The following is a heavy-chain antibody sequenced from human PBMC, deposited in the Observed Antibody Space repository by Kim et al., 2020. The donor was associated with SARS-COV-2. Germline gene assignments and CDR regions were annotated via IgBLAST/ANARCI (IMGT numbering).Heavy chain of an antibody. D-gene: IGHD6-13*01. CDR1: GYTFTSYA. CDR3: AREFLVAAAPLYYGMDV. CDR2: INAGNGNT. J-gene: IGHJ6*02. V-gene: IGHV1-3*01. Sequence: ASVKVSCKASGYTFTSYAMHWVRQAPGQRLEWMGWINAGNGNTKYSQKFQGRVTITRDTSASTAYMELSSLRSEDTAVYYCAREFLVAAAPLYYGMDVWGQGTTVTVSS.